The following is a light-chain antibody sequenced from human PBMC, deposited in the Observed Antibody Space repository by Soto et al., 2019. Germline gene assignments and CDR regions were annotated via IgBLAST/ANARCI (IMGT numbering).Light chain of an antibody. CDR2: GAS. J-gene: IGKJ5*01. CDR3: QQNGTSLFT. CDR1: QSVSSSR. Sequence: EIVLTQSPGTLSLSPGGRATLSCRASQSVSSSRLAWYQQEAGQAPRLLIYGASSRATGIPDRFRGSGSGTDFTLTISRLEPEDFVVYYCQQNGTSLFTFGQGTRLEI. V-gene: IGKV3-20*01.